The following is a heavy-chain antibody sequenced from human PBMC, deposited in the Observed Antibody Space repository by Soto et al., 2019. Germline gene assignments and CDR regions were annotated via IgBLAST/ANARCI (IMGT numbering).Heavy chain of an antibody. CDR3: ARDPLWFGAPRAFDI. CDR2: MNPNSGNT. CDR1: GYTFTSYD. V-gene: IGHV1-8*01. D-gene: IGHD3-10*01. Sequence: QVQLVQSGAEVKKPGASVKVSCKASGYTFTSYDINWVRQATGQGLEWTGWMNPNSGNTGYAQKFQGRVTMTRNTSISTAYMELSSLRSEDTAVYYCARDPLWFGAPRAFDIWGQGTMVTVSS. J-gene: IGHJ3*02.